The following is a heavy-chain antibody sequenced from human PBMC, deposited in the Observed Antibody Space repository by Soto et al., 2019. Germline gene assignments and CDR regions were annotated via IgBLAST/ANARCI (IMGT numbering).Heavy chain of an antibody. D-gene: IGHD3-22*01. CDR2: IKSKIDGGTT. CDR1: GFPFSNAW. J-gene: IGHJ4*02. V-gene: IGHV3-15*07. CDR3: TTGGDYYYDSSGYSFDY. Sequence: PGGSLRLSCAASGFPFSNAWMNWVRQAPGKGLDWVGRIKSKIDGGTTDYAAPVKGRFTISRHDSKNTLYLQMNSLKTEDTAVYYCTTGGDYYYDSSGYSFDYWGQGTLVTVSS.